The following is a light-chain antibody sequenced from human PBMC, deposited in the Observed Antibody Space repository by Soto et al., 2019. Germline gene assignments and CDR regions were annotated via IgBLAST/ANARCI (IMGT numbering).Light chain of an antibody. J-gene: IGLJ2*01. Sequence: QSALTQPGSVSGSPGQSITISCTGTSSDVGRYNYVSWYQQHPGKAPKLMIYDVTNRPSGIANRFSGSKSGNTASLTISGLQAEDEADYYCCSYAGSSTPVVFGGGTKLTVL. CDR1: SSDVGRYNY. V-gene: IGLV2-11*01. CDR2: DVT. CDR3: CSYAGSSTPVV.